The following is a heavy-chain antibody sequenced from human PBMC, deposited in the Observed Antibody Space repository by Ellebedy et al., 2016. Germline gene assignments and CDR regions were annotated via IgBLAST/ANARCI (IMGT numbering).Heavy chain of an antibody. Sequence: GESLKISXAASGFTFSSYWMHWVRQAPGKGLVWVSRINSDGGSTSYADSVKGRFTISRDNAKNTLYLEMNSLRVEDTAIYYCARGLLGDGMDVWGQGTMVTVSS. CDR1: GFTFSSYW. CDR2: INSDGGST. CDR3: ARGLLGDGMDV. J-gene: IGHJ6*02. V-gene: IGHV3-74*01.